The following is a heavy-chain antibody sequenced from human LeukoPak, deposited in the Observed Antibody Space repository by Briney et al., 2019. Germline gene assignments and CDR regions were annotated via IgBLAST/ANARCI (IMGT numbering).Heavy chain of an antibody. CDR1: GFTLSTYA. V-gene: IGHV3-30-3*01. D-gene: IGHD3-16*01. Sequence: PGGSLRLSYAASGFTLSTYAMHWVRQAPGKGLEWVAVISYDGTDAYYADSVKGRFTISRDTSKNSLYLQMNSLRAEDTAVFYCARIRGGPIDYWGQGTLVTVSS. J-gene: IGHJ4*02. CDR3: ARIRGGPIDY. CDR2: ISYDGTDA.